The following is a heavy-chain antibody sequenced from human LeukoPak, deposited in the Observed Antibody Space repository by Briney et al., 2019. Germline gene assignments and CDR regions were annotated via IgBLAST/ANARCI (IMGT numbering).Heavy chain of an antibody. V-gene: IGHV3-30-3*01. J-gene: IGHJ6*02. D-gene: IGHD6-13*01. CDR2: IPNDRSKT. Sequence: GGSLRLSWAASGFSFSSYAMNWVRQAPGKGLGLVRVIPNDRSKTNYADSVKGRFTLSRDNNKNTLYLQMNSLRPEDTAVYYCARDSSTTNYYYGMDVWGQGTLVTVSS. CDR1: GFSFSSYA. CDR3: ARDSSTTNYYYGMDV.